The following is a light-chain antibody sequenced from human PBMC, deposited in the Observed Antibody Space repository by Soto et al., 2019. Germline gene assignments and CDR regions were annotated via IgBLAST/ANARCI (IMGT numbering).Light chain of an antibody. Sequence: QSALTQPPSASGSPGQSVTISCTGTSSDVGGYNYVSWYQQHPGKAPKLMSYEVSKRPSGVPDRFSGSKSGNTASLTVSGLQAEDEADYYCSSFAGSFYWVFGGGTKLTVL. CDR2: EVS. V-gene: IGLV2-8*01. J-gene: IGLJ2*01. CDR3: SSFAGSFYWV. CDR1: SSDVGGYNY.